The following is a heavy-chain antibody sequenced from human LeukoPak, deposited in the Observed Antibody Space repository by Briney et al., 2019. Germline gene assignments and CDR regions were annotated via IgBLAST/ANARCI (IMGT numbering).Heavy chain of an antibody. Sequence: ASVKVSCKTSGYIFAHNGISWVRQAPGQGPEWMGWISAYNGDTNYAQNFQGRVTMTRDTSTSTAYMELSSLRSEDTAVYYCAIGGYGSGSYLDYWGQGTLVTVSS. CDR2: ISAYNGDT. CDR3: AIGGYGSGSYLDY. V-gene: IGHV1-18*01. D-gene: IGHD3-10*01. CDR1: GYIFAHNG. J-gene: IGHJ4*02.